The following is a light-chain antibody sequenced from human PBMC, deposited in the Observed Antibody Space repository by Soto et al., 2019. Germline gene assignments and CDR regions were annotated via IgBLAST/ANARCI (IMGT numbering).Light chain of an antibody. J-gene: IGKJ1*01. CDR2: DAS. V-gene: IGKV3-20*01. Sequence: DIVLTQSPGTLSLSPGERATLSCRASQSISSSLYVARHQQKPGPAPRLLIFDASIRATGILDRFSGSGSGTDFTLTISRLEPEDFAVYFCQQYGRPPKTFGLGTKVDIK. CDR3: QQYGRPPKT. CDR1: QSISSSLY.